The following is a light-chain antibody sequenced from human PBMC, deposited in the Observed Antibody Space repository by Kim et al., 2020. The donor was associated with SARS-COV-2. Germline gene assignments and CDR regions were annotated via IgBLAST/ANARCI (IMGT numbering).Light chain of an antibody. J-gene: IGLJ3*02. CDR1: SSNIGSNT. V-gene: IGLV1-44*01. Sequence: QLVLTQPPSVSGTPGQRVTISCSGSSSNIGSNTVTWYQQVPGTAPKLFIYSNDQRPSGVPDRFSGFKSGTSASLAISGLQSGDEADYYCATWDDSLTGQVFGGGTKVTVL. CDR3: ATWDDSLTGQV. CDR2: SND.